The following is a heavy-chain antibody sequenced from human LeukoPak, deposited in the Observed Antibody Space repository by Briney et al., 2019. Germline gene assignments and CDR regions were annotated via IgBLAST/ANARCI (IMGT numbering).Heavy chain of an antibody. Sequence: SETLSLTCTVSGGSISSYYWSWIRQPPEKGLEWIGYIYYSGSTNYNPSLKSRVTISVDTSKNQFSLKLSSVTAADTAVYYCARQPPRDYYYYMDVWGKGTTVTVSS. J-gene: IGHJ6*03. CDR3: ARQPPRDYYYYMDV. CDR2: IYYSGST. V-gene: IGHV4-59*01. CDR1: GGSISSYY.